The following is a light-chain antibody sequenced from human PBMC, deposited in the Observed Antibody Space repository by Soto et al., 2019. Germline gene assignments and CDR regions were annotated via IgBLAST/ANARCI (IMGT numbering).Light chain of an antibody. CDR2: DAS. Sequence: EIVLTQSPGTLSLSPGERATLTCSATESLSSYLDWYQKKHGQAHRLLIYDASNSATGIPARFSGSGSGTDFTLTIISLEPEDVAIFYCQQRTNGPLTFGQGTKVEIK. J-gene: IGKJ1*01. CDR1: ESLSSY. CDR3: QQRTNGPLT. V-gene: IGKV3-11*01.